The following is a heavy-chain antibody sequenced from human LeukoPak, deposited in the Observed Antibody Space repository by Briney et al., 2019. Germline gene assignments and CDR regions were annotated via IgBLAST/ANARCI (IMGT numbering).Heavy chain of an antibody. J-gene: IGHJ3*02. Sequence: GGSLRLSCAGSGFIFGGYTMNWVRQAPGKGLEWLSYISPSGSNIFYADSVKGRFTISRDNAKNPVYLQMDSLRAEDTALYYCASRRSGWPNDAFDIWGQGTMVTVSS. CDR3: ASRRSGWPNDAFDI. CDR2: ISPSGSNI. CDR1: GFIFGGYT. D-gene: IGHD6-19*01. V-gene: IGHV3-48*01.